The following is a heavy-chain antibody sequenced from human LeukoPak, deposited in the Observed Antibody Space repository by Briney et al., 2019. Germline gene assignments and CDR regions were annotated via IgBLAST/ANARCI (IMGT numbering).Heavy chain of an antibody. Sequence: GGSLGLSCAASGFTFSNAWMSWVSQAPGKGLEWVVRIKSKTDGGTTDYAAPVKGRFTISRDDSKNTLYLQMNSLQTEDTAVYYCTTDSPAYCGGDCYSLFDYWGQGTLVTVSS. CDR1: GFTFSNAW. D-gene: IGHD2-21*02. CDR3: TTDSPAYCGGDCYSLFDY. CDR2: IKSKTDGGTT. J-gene: IGHJ4*02. V-gene: IGHV3-15*01.